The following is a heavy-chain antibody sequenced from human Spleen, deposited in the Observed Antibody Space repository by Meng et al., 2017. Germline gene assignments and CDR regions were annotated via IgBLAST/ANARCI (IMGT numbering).Heavy chain of an antibody. CDR3: AKDSLRGYTYAGLDR. V-gene: IGHV3-30*04. Sequence: GESLKISCAASGFTFSSYAMHWVRQAPGKGLEWVAVISYDGSNKYYADSVKGRFTISRDNSKNTLYLQMNSLGTEDTALYYCAKDSLRGYTYAGLDRWGQGTLVTVSS. J-gene: IGHJ5*02. CDR2: ISYDGSNK. CDR1: GFTFSSYA. D-gene: IGHD5-18*01.